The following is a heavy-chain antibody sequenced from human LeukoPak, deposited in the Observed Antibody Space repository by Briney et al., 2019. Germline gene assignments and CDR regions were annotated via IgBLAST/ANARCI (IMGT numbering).Heavy chain of an antibody. J-gene: IGHJ4*02. D-gene: IGHD6-19*01. CDR3: ARSKSYSSGWTDFDC. V-gene: IGHV3-13*01. Sequence: LTGGSLTLSCAASGFTFSSHYMQWVRQPTGKGLEWVSVIGNAGKNYYTDTVKGRFTISRENAKNTLYLQMDNLRAEDTAVYYCARSKSYSSGWTDFDCWGQGTLVTVSS. CDR2: IGNAGKN. CDR1: GFTFSSHY.